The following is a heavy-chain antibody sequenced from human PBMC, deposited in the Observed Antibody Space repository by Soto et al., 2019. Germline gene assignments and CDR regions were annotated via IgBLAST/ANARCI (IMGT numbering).Heavy chain of an antibody. Sequence: QVQLVQSGAEVKKPGASVKVSCKASGYTFTSYSVSWVRQAPGQGLEWMGWISGYNGNTNYAQKLQGRVTMTTDTATITAYMELRSLRSDDTAVYYCARAVKYYSGAGSPYYYGMEVWGQGITVTVSS. CDR3: ARAVKYYSGAGSPYYYGMEV. CDR2: ISGYNGNT. J-gene: IGHJ6*01. D-gene: IGHD3-10*01. CDR1: GYTFTSYS. V-gene: IGHV1-18*04.